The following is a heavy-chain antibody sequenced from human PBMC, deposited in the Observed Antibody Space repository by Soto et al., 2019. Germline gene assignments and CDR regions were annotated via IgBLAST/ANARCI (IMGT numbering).Heavy chain of an antibody. Sequence: PVGSLRLSCAASGFTFSSYGMHWVRQAPGKGLEWVAVIWYDGSNKYYADSVKGRFTISRDNSKNTLYLQMNSLRAEDTAVYYCAREYYYDSSGSYYYYYGMDVWGQGTTVTVSS. CDR2: IWYDGSNK. CDR3: AREYYYDSSGSYYYYYGMDV. V-gene: IGHV3-33*01. J-gene: IGHJ6*02. D-gene: IGHD3-22*01. CDR1: GFTFSSYG.